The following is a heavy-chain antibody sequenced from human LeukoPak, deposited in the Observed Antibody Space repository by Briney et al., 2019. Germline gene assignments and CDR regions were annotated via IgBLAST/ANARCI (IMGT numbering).Heavy chain of an antibody. D-gene: IGHD3-3*01. CDR2: ISSSSSYI. CDR1: GFTFSSYS. J-gene: IGHJ6*03. Sequence: GGSLRLSCAASGFTFSSYSMNSVRQAPGKGLEWVSFISSSSSYIYYADSVKGRFTISRDNAKNSLYLQMNSRRAEDTAVYYCARAPLRFLEWLSGYYYMDVWGKGTTVTVSS. V-gene: IGHV3-21*01. CDR3: ARAPLRFLEWLSGYYYMDV.